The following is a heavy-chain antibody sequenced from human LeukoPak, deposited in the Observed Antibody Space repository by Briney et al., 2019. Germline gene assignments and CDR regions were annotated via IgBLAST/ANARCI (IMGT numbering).Heavy chain of an antibody. CDR1: GGSISSSSYY. Sequence: SETLSLTCTVSGGSISSSSYYWGWIRQPPGKGLEWIGSIYYSGSTYYNPSLKSRVTIPVDTSKNQFSLKLSSVTAADTAVYYCARLPARYCSSTSCYTPSWGQGTLVTVSS. CDR3: ARLPARYCSSTSCYTPS. D-gene: IGHD2-2*02. V-gene: IGHV4-39*01. J-gene: IGHJ5*02. CDR2: IYYSGST.